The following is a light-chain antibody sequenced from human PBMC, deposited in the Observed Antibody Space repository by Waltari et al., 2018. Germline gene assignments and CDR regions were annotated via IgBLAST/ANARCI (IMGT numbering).Light chain of an antibody. V-gene: IGKV1-33*01. CDR1: QDISNY. CDR2: DAS. J-gene: IGKJ1*01. CDR3: QQYDNLPRT. Sequence: DIQMTQSPSSLSASVGVRVTIPCQASQDISNYLNWYQQKPGKAPKLLIYDASNLETGVPSRFSGSGSGTDFTFTISSLQPEDIATYYCQQYDNLPRTFGQGTKVEIK.